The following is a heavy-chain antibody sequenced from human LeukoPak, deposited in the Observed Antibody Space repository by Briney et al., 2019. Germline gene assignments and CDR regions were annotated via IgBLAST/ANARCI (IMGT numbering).Heavy chain of an antibody. V-gene: IGHV3-7*02. Sequence: GGSLRLSCAVSGFTFSSYWMSWVRQAPGKGLEWVANIKQDGSEKYYVDSVKGRFTISRDNAKNSLYLQMNSLRADDTAVYYCARGGSYVHYWGQGTLVTVSS. CDR2: IKQDGSEK. D-gene: IGHD1-26*01. J-gene: IGHJ4*02. CDR1: GFTFSSYW. CDR3: ARGGSYVHY.